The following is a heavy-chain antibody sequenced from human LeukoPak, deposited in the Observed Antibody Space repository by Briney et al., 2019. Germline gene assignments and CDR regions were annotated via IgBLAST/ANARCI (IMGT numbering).Heavy chain of an antibody. D-gene: IGHD6-19*01. CDR2: INRSGGST. J-gene: IGHJ4*02. V-gene: IGHV3-23*01. CDR3: GKQEPRQWPPLLGFDY. Sequence: GGSLRLSCAASRFTFSSYAMSWVRQAPGKGLEWVSGINRSGGSTYYAHSVKGRFPLSRDNSKNTLYLQMNSLRAEDTAVYSCGKQEPRQWPPLLGFDYWGQGTLVTVSS. CDR1: RFTFSSYA.